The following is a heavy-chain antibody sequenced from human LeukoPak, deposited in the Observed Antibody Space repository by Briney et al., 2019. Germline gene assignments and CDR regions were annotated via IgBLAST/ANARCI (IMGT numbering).Heavy chain of an antibody. CDR2: ISASGTT. Sequence: SETLSLTCTVSGGSISYYLSWIRQPPGKGLEWIGYISASGTTNYNPSLMSRVTISVDTSKNQFSLKLSSVTAADTAVYYCARGLRYYYYYMDVWGKGTTVTVSS. CDR1: GGSISYY. V-gene: IGHV4-4*09. CDR3: ARGLRYYYYYMDV. J-gene: IGHJ6*03.